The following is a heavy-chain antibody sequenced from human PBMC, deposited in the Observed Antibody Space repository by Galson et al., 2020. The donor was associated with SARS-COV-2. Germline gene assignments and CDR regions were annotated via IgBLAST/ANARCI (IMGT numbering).Heavy chain of an antibody. Sequence: GGSLRLSCAASGFTFSKAWMSWVRQAPGKGLAWVARIKSKTDGGTTDYNTPVKGRFIISRDDSKNTLYLQMNTLRTEDTAVYYCTTYNWNFEDDAFNIWGQGTMVTVSS. V-gene: IGHV3-15*01. CDR3: TTYNWNFEDDAFNI. J-gene: IGHJ3*02. CDR2: IKSKTDGGTT. D-gene: IGHD1-20*01. CDR1: GFTFSKAW.